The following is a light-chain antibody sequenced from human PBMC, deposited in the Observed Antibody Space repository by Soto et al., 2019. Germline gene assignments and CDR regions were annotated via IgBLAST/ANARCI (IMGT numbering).Light chain of an antibody. CDR3: QKYGSSSYN. Sequence: EIVLTQSPGTLSLSPGERATLSCRASQSVSSSYLAWYQQKPGQAPRLLIYGASSRATGIPDRFSGSGSGTDLTLTISRLETEDFAVYYCQKYGSSSYNFGQGTKLEIK. V-gene: IGKV3-20*01. J-gene: IGKJ2*01. CDR2: GAS. CDR1: QSVSSSY.